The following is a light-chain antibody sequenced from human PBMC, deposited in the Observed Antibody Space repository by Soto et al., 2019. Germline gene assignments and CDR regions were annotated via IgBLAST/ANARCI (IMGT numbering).Light chain of an antibody. V-gene: IGLV2-11*01. CDR2: DVT. CDR3: WSYAGSYTLGL. CDR1: SSDVGASNY. J-gene: IGLJ2*01. Sequence: QSALTQPRSVSGSPGQSVTISCTGTSSDVGASNYVSWYQQHPGKAPKLMIYDVTKRPSGVPDRFSGSKSANTASLTISGLQAEDEADYNCWSYAGSYTLGLFGGGTKVTVL.